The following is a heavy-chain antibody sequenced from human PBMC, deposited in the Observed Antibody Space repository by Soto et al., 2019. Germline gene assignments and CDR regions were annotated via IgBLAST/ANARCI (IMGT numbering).Heavy chain of an antibody. Sequence: ASVKVSCKASGYTFTSYGISWVRQAPGQGLEWMGWISAYNGNTNYAQKLQGRVTMTTDTSTSTAYMELRSLRSDDTAVCYCAREGRYYDILTGYVSYFDYWGQGTLVTVSS. J-gene: IGHJ4*02. CDR2: ISAYNGNT. V-gene: IGHV1-18*01. D-gene: IGHD3-9*01. CDR3: AREGRYYDILTGYVSYFDY. CDR1: GYTFTSYG.